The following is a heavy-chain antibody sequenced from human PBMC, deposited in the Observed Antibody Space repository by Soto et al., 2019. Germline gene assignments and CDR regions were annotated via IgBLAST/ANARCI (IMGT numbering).Heavy chain of an antibody. Sequence: EVQLVESGGGLVKPGGSLRLSCAASGFTFSSYSMNWVRQAPGKGLEWVSSISSSSSYIYYADSVKGRFTISRDNAKNSLYLQMNSLRAEDTAVYYCARGQGCSSTSCGCDYWGQGTLVTVSS. J-gene: IGHJ4*02. CDR1: GFTFSSYS. D-gene: IGHD2-2*01. CDR2: ISSSSSYI. V-gene: IGHV3-21*01. CDR3: ARGQGCSSTSCGCDY.